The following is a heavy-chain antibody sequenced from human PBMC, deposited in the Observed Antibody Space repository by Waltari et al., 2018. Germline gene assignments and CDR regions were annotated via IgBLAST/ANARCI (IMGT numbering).Heavy chain of an antibody. D-gene: IGHD3-16*02. CDR1: GYRFTNYC. Sequence: EVQLVQSGAEMKKPGEYMQISCTASGYRFTNYCIGWVRQMPGKGLEWMGIIYPGDSDTMYSQSFQGQVTISSDKSITTAYLQWSSLKASDTAMYYCARLQTPGYRAFEIWGQGTFVTVSS. V-gene: IGHV5-51*01. CDR2: IYPGDSDT. J-gene: IGHJ3*02. CDR3: ARLQTPGYRAFEI.